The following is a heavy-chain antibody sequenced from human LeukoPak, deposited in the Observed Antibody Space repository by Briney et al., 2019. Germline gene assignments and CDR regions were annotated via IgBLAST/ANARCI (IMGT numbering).Heavy chain of an antibody. V-gene: IGHV3-7*01. CDR3: ARDGGDFDY. J-gene: IGHJ4*02. CDR1: GFTFSIYW. D-gene: IGHD3-3*01. Sequence: GGSLRLSCVASGFTFSIYWMSWVRQAPGKGLEWVANIKQDGSEYSYVDSVKGRFTISRDSAKNSLYLQMNSLRAEDTAVYYCARDGGDFDYWGQGTLVTVSS. CDR2: IKQDGSEY.